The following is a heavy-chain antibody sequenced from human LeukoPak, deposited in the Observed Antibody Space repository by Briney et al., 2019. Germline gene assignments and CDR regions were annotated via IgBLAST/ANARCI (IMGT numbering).Heavy chain of an antibody. CDR1: GFTFDDYA. CDR2: IKSKTDGGTT. D-gene: IGHD3-22*01. CDR3: TTDHTMIDAFDI. V-gene: IGHV3-15*01. Sequence: GGSLRLSCAASGFTFDDYAMHWVRQAPGKGLEWVGRIKSKTDGGTTDYAAPVKGRFTISRDDSKNTLYLQMNSLKTEDTAVYYCTTDHTMIDAFDIWGQGTMVTVSS. J-gene: IGHJ3*02.